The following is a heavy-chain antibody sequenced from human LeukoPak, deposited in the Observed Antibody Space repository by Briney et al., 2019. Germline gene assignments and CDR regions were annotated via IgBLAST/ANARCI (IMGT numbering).Heavy chain of an antibody. CDR1: GGSISSYY. Sequence: PSETLSLTCTVSGGSISSYYWSWIRQPPGKGLEWIGYIYYSGSTNYNPSLKSRVTISVDTSKNQFSLKLSSVTAVDTAVYYCARFKGDYVGYFDYWGQGTLVTVSS. CDR2: IYYSGST. D-gene: IGHD4-23*01. J-gene: IGHJ4*02. V-gene: IGHV4-59*01. CDR3: ARFKGDYVGYFDY.